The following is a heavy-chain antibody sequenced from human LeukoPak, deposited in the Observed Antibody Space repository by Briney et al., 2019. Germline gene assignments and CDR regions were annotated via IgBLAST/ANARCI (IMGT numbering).Heavy chain of an antibody. D-gene: IGHD2-15*01. CDR3: AREYCSGGTCYLPGY. J-gene: IGHJ4*02. CDR1: GFTFSSYW. CDR2: VNQDGSEK. Sequence: QPGGSLRLSCAASGFTFSSYWMSWVRQAPGEGLEWVANVNQDGSEKYYVDSVKGRFTVSRDNAKNSLYLQMNSLAVEDTAVYYCAREYCSGGTCYLPGYWGQGTLVTVSS. V-gene: IGHV3-7*01.